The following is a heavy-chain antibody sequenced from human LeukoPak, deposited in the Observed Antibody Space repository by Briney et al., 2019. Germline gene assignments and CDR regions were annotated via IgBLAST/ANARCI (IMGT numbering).Heavy chain of an antibody. CDR2: SCGSGGRP. D-gene: IGHD2-2*01. Sequence: SRRPPGAPLGFPFSGLAMGWVRQAPGKGLGWGSGSCGSGGRPYYPRCLKGRFPIPRDNSIDPPYLQMNSRGPEDTAVYYCAKSLLVSRQLVRVYMDVWGKGTTVTVSS. CDR1: GFPFSGLA. V-gene: IGHV3-23*01. J-gene: IGHJ6*03. CDR3: AKSLLVSRQLVRVYMDV.